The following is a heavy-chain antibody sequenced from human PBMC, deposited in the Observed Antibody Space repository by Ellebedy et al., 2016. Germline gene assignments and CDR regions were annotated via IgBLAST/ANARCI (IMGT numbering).Heavy chain of an antibody. Sequence: GSLRLSCTVSGGSISGYYWTWIRQPPGKALEWIGYVHDTGSTNYSPSLIGRVTISVDKSKNQFSLNLNSVTAADPAVYFCARNSPAGFNWFDPWGQGTLVIVSS. CDR2: VHDTGST. CDR1: GGSISGYY. CDR3: ARNSPAGFNWFDP. D-gene: IGHD3-9*01. J-gene: IGHJ5*02. V-gene: IGHV4-4*08.